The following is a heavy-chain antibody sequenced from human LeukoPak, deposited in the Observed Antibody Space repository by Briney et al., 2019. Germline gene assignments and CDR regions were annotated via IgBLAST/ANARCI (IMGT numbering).Heavy chain of an antibody. J-gene: IGHJ4*02. CDR3: ARQPLLIPQQPFDY. D-gene: IGHD6-13*01. CDR2: IYYSGST. CDR1: GDSIRSSSYH. V-gene: IGHV4-39*01. Sequence: SETLSLTCTVSGDSIRSSSYHWGWIRQPPGKGLEWIGSIYYSGSTYNNRSLKRRLTISIDTSKNQFSLRLSSVTAADTAVYYCARQPLLIPQQPFDYWGQGTLVTVSS.